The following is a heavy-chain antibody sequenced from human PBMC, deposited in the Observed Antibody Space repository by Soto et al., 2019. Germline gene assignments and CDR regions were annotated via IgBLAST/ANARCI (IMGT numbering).Heavy chain of an antibody. V-gene: IGHV4-59*08. J-gene: IGHJ4*02. CDR3: ASWWAIKGYFTY. Sequence: SETLSLTCTMSGGSITNYYWSWIRQPPGKGLEWIGYIYYSGTTNYNPSLKSRVTISVDTSKNQFSLKLSSVTAGDTAVYYCASWWAIKGYFTYWGQGSLVTVS. CDR2: IYYSGTT. CDR1: GGSITNYY. D-gene: IGHD2-15*01.